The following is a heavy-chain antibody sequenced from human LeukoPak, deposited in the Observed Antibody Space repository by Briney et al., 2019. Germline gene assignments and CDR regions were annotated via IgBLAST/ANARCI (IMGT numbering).Heavy chain of an antibody. CDR2: IYYSGST. D-gene: IGHD6-6*01. CDR1: GYSISSGYY. J-gene: IGHJ6*03. V-gene: IGHV4-61*01. Sequence: SETLPLTCTVSGYSISSGYYWGWIRQPPGKGLEWIGYIYYSGSTNYNPSLKSRVTISVDTSKNQFSLELSSVTAADTAVYYCARDGAAARQDYYYYMDVWGKGTTVTVSS. CDR3: ARDGAAARQDYYYYMDV.